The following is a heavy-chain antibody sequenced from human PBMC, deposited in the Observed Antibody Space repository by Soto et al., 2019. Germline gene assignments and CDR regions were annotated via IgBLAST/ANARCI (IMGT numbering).Heavy chain of an antibody. J-gene: IGHJ6*03. CDR3: ARNYGDYLYYYYYMDV. CDR1: GYTFTSYD. CDR2: MNPNSGNT. D-gene: IGHD4-17*01. V-gene: IGHV1-8*01. Sequence: ASVKVSCKASGYTFTSYDINWVRQATGQGLEWMGWMNPNSGNTGYAQKFQGRVTMTRNTSISTAYMELSSLRSEDTAVYYCARNYGDYLYYYYYMDVWGKGTTVTVSS.